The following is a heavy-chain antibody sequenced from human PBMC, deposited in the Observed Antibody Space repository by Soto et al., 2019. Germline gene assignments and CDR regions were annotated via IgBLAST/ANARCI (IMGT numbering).Heavy chain of an antibody. CDR3: AVLIAAAGTGYYGMDV. CDR1: GGSFSGYY. CDR2: INHSGST. Sequence: SETLSLTCAVYGGSFSGYYWSWIRQPPGKGLEWIGEINHSGSTNYNPSLKSRVTISVDTSKSQFSLKLSSVTAADTAVYYCAVLIAAAGTGYYGMDVWGQGTTVTVSS. V-gene: IGHV4-34*01. J-gene: IGHJ6*02. D-gene: IGHD6-13*01.